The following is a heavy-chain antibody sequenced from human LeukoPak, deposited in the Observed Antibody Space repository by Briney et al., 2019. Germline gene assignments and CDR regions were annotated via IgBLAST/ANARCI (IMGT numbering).Heavy chain of an antibody. Sequence: GSSVTVSCKASGYTFTSYDINWVRPATGQGLEWMGWMNPNSGNTGYAQKFQGRVTMTRNTSISTAYMELSSLRSEDTAVYYCARSLGYSGYETLFDYWGQGTLVTVSS. J-gene: IGHJ4*02. D-gene: IGHD5-12*01. V-gene: IGHV1-8*01. CDR1: GYTFTSYD. CDR3: ARSLGYSGYETLFDY. CDR2: MNPNSGNT.